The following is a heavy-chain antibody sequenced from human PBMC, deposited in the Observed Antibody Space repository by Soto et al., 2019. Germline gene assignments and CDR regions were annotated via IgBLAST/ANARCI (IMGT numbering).Heavy chain of an antibody. J-gene: IGHJ4*02. CDR3: ARGYYDSSGYYKDY. V-gene: IGHV4-31*02. D-gene: IGHD3-22*01. Sequence: SETLSLTCTVSGGSISSGGYYWSWIRQHPGKGLEWIGYIYYSGSTYYNPSLKSRVTISVDTSKNQFSLKLSSVTAADTAVYYCARGYYDSSGYYKDYWGQGTLGTVSS. CDR1: GGSISSGGYY. CDR2: IYYSGST.